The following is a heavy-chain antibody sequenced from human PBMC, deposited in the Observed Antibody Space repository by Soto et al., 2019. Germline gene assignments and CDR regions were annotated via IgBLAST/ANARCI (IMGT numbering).Heavy chain of an antibody. J-gene: IGHJ6*02. Sequence: QVQLVQSGAEVKKPGASVKVSCKASGFTFTGFQIHWLRQAPGHGLEWVGWINPKSGVTNHPQKFQGRVTMTWDTSISTAYMELSSLRSDDTALYYCARWSAVDYRYGMDVWGQGTTITV. CDR2: INPKSGVT. CDR3: ARWSAVDYRYGMDV. CDR1: GFTFTGFQ. V-gene: IGHV1-2*02.